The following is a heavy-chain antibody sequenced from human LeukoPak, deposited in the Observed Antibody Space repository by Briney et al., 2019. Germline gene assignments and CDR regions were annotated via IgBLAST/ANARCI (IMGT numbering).Heavy chain of an antibody. CDR2: ISSSSSYI. CDR3: ARVHYYDSSAYYV. CDR1: GFTFSNYN. D-gene: IGHD3-22*01. Sequence: PGGSLRLSCAASGFTFSNYNMNWVRQAPGKGLEWVSSISSSSSYIYYADSVKGRFTISRDNAKNSLYLQTNSLRAEDTAVYYCARVHYYDSSAYYVWGQGTLVTVSS. V-gene: IGHV3-21*01. J-gene: IGHJ4*02.